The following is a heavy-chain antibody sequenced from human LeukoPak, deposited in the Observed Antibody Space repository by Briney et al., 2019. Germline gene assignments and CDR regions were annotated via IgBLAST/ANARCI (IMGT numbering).Heavy chain of an antibody. J-gene: IGHJ4*02. Sequence: GGSLRLSCAASGFTFSSYSMNWVRQAPGKGLEWVPSISSSSSYIYYADSVKGRFTISRDNAKNSLYLQMNSLRAEDTAVYYCAREPFTTVRGVLSYWGQGTLVTVSS. CDR1: GFTFSSYS. CDR3: AREPFTTVRGVLSY. V-gene: IGHV3-21*01. D-gene: IGHD3-10*01. CDR2: ISSSSSYI.